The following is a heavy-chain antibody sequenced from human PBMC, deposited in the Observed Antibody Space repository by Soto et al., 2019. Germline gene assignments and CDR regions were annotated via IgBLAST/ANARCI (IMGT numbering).Heavy chain of an antibody. CDR2: ISHDGSNK. V-gene: IGHV3-30*18. Sequence: GGSLILSCAASGFTFSSYGMHWVRQAPGKGLEWVAVISHDGSNKYYADSVKGRFTISRDNSKNTLYLQMNSLRAEDTAVYYCAKGLSGYDFPLFDYWGQGTLVTVSS. D-gene: IGHD5-12*01. CDR3: AKGLSGYDFPLFDY. J-gene: IGHJ4*02. CDR1: GFTFSSYG.